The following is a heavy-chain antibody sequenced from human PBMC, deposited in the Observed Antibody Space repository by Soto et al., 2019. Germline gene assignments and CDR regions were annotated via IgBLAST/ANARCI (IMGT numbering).Heavy chain of an antibody. CDR2: INPNSGGT. CDR1: GYTFTGYY. V-gene: IGHV1-2*02. CDR3: ARESSYGSGSYYFNWFDP. J-gene: IGHJ5*02. D-gene: IGHD3-10*01. Sequence: ASVKVSCKASGYTFTGYYMHWVRQAPGQGLEWMGWINPNSGGTNYAQKFQGRVTMTRDTSISTAYMELSRLRSDDTAVYYCARESSYGSGSYYFNWFDPWGQGTLVTVSS.